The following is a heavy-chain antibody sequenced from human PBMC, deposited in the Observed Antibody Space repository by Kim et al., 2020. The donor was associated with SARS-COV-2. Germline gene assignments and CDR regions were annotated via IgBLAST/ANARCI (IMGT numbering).Heavy chain of an antibody. J-gene: IGHJ4*02. V-gene: IGHV4-59*01. Sequence: SETLSLTCTVSGGSISSYYWTWIRQPPGKGLEWIGYIYHSGSANYNPSLKSRVSISVDTSKNQFSLKLSSVSAADTAVYYCARDGSNTWYYFDYWGQGTLVTVSS. CDR2: IYHSGSA. CDR3: ARDGSNTWYYFDY. CDR1: GGSISSYY. D-gene: IGHD3-10*01.